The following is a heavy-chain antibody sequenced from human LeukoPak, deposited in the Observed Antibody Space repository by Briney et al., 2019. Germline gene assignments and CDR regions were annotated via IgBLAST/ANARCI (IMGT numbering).Heavy chain of an antibody. CDR2: ISYDGSNK. J-gene: IGHJ4*02. CDR1: GFTFSSYG. Sequence: GGSLRLSCAASGFTFSSYGMHWVRQAPGKGLEWVAVISYDGSNKYYADSVKGRFTISRDNSKNTLYLQMNSLRAEDTAVYYCARETRTGYGDYFDYWGQGTLVTVSS. CDR3: ARETRTGYGDYFDY. D-gene: IGHD4-17*01. V-gene: IGHV3-30*03.